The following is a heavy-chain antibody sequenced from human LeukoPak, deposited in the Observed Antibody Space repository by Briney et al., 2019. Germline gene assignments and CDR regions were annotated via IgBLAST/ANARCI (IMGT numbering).Heavy chain of an antibody. J-gene: IGHJ4*02. D-gene: IGHD6-13*01. CDR2: IYTRGST. CDR3: ARLVVSSWYHEVLLGRDY. V-gene: IGHV4-4*07. Sequence: SETLSLTCTVCGGYISSYYWGWMRQRAGKGLEGIGRIYTRGSTNYKPSLKSRVTISVDTSKNQFSLTLSSVTAADTAVYYCARLVVSSWYHEVLLGRDYWGQGTLVTVSS. CDR1: GGYISSYY.